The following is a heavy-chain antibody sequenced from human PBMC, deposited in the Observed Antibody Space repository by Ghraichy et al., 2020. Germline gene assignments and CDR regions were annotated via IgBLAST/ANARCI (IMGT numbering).Heavy chain of an antibody. D-gene: IGHD6-19*01. CDR3: ARGGGWYYYDY. CDR2: INPKNGET. V-gene: IGHV1-2*02. CDR1: GYTYTTFY. Sequence: ASVKVSCKASGYTYTTFYIHWMRQTPGQGLEFLGWINPKNGETKYARNFQGRVTLTRDTPITTAYMELNSLRSDDTAVYFCARGGGWYYYDYWGQGTLDTVSS. J-gene: IGHJ4*02.